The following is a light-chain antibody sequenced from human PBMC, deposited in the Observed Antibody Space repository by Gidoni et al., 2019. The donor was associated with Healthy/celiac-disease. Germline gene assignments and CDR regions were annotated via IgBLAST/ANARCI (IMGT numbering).Light chain of an antibody. J-gene: IGLJ2*01. CDR1: ALPKQY. CDR2: KDS. Sequence: SYELTQPPSVSVSPGQTARITCSGDALPKQYAYWYQQKPGQAPVLVIYKDSERPSGIPERFSGSSSGTTVTLTISGGQAEDEADYYCQSADSRAVVFGGGTKLTVL. CDR3: QSADSRAVV. V-gene: IGLV3-25*02.